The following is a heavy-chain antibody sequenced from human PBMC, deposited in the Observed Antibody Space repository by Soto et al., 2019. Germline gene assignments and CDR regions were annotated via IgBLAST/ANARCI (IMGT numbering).Heavy chain of an antibody. Sequence: QLVQSGSEVKKPGSSVKVSCQASGGTFSGYVVTWVRQAPGQGLEWMGEFVPLFGTTNYAQRFSGRITITAEESTSTADMELRTIRSDDTAVYYCATHGLGVSSPPYFDNWGQGALGTVST. D-gene: IGHD3-16*01. V-gene: IGHV1-69*01. CDR1: GGTFSGYV. J-gene: IGHJ4*02. CDR2: FVPLFGTT. CDR3: ATHGLGVSSPPYFDN.